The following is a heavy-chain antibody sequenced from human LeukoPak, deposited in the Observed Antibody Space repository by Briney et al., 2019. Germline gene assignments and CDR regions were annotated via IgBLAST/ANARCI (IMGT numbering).Heavy chain of an antibody. CDR2: INHSGST. D-gene: IGHD2-21*01. V-gene: IGHV4-34*01. CDR1: GGSFSGYY. CDR3: ARGESGKLWWFDY. Sequence: PSETLSLTCAVYGGSFSGYYWSWIRQPPGKGLEWIGEINHSGSTNYNPSLKSRVTISVDTSKNQFSLKLSSVTAADTAVYYCARGESGKLWWFDYWGQGTLVTVSS. J-gene: IGHJ4*02.